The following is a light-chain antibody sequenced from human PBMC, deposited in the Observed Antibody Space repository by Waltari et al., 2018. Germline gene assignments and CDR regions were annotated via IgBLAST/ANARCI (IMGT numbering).Light chain of an antibody. Sequence: QSALTQPASVSGSPGQSITVSCTGTSSDVGSYTLFSWYQHHPPKAPKPRIYEVSKRPSGVSNRFSGSKSGNTASLTISGLQPEDEADYYCCSYAGANTYVFGSGTKVTVL. J-gene: IGLJ1*01. CDR1: SSDVGSYTL. CDR3: CSYAGANTYV. V-gene: IGLV2-23*02. CDR2: EVS.